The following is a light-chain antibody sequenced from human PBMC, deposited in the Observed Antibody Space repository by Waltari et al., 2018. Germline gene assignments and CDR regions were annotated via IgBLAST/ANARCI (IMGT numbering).Light chain of an antibody. CDR1: ALPTQF. CDR2: KDT. CDR3: QSADSSGTWV. Sequence: SYELTQPPSVSVSPGPTATNTRSGAALPTQFAHWYHQKPGQAPVVVIYKDTERPSGIPERFSGSSSGTTVTLTINGVQAEDEADYYCQSADSSGTWVFGGGTKLTVL. V-gene: IGLV3-25*03. J-gene: IGLJ3*02.